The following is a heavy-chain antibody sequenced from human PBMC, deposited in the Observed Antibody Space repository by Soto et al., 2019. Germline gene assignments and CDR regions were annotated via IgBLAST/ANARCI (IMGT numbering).Heavy chain of an antibody. CDR1: GFTVNLYW. J-gene: IGHJ6*02. D-gene: IGHD3-3*01. V-gene: IGHV3-74*01. CDR3: AAAKHNEYDLWISHPYFYYYGLDL. Sequence: GGSLRLSCAVSGFTVNLYWMHWVRQIPGKGLEWVSRIKTDGSSANYADSVGGRFTASRDNADSTLYLQMNSLKAKDTAEYYCAAAKHNEYDLWISHPYFYYYGLDLWGQGTT. CDR2: IKTDGSSA.